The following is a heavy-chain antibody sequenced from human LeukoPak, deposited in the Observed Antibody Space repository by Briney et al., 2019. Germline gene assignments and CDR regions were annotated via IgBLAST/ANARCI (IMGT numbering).Heavy chain of an antibody. J-gene: IGHJ5*02. V-gene: IGHV3-48*02. CDR3: AASLYDSSGYNWFDP. Sequence: GGSVRLSCAASGYNFRSQNMNWVRQAPGKGLECVSYISSSDGTIYYADSVKGRFTISRDSVKNSLYLTMTSLRDEDTAVYYCAASLYDSSGYNWFDPWGQGTLVTVSS. CDR1: GYNFRSQN. CDR2: ISSSDGTI. D-gene: IGHD3-22*01.